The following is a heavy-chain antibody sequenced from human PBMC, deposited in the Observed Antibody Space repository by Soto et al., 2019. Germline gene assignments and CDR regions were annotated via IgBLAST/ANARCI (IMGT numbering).Heavy chain of an antibody. V-gene: IGHV3-23*01. CDR2: ITGSGGST. Sequence: HPGGSLRLSCVASGFTFRSFAMSWVRQAPGKGLEWVSGITGSGGSTYSADSVKGRFTISRDNSKNTLYLQMNSLKTEDTAVYYCTTDPVTMIVVVPSSGWGQGTLVTVSS. J-gene: IGHJ4*02. D-gene: IGHD3-22*01. CDR3: TTDPVTMIVVVPSSG. CDR1: GFTFRSFA.